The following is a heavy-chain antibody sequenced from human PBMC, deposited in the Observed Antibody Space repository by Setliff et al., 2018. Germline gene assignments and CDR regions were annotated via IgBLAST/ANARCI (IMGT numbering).Heavy chain of an antibody. D-gene: IGHD2-15*01. Sequence: SGGSLRLSCVVSGFSFSNYGMTWVRQAPGKGLEWISYISTSSGTRYYADSVKGRFTISRDNSKNTLYLQMNSLRAEDTAVYYCAKDDAGYCSGGSCYAPFDYWGQGTLVTVSS. J-gene: IGHJ4*02. CDR2: ISTSSGTR. CDR3: AKDDAGYCSGGSCYAPFDY. V-gene: IGHV3-48*01. CDR1: GFSFSNYG.